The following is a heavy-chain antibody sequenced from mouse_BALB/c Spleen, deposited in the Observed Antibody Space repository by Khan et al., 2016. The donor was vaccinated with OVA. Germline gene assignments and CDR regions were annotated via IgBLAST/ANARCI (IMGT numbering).Heavy chain of an antibody. CDR2: IWAGGST. D-gene: IGHD1-3*01. Sequence: QVQLKESGPGLVAPSQSLSITCTVSGFSLTSYGVHWVRQPPGQGLEWLGVIWAGGSTNYNSALMSRLSISQDNSKSQVFLKMNSLQTDDTARYYGARLEDIWGQGTTLTVSS. V-gene: IGHV2-9*02. J-gene: IGHJ2*01. CDR3: ARLEDI. CDR1: GFSLTSYG.